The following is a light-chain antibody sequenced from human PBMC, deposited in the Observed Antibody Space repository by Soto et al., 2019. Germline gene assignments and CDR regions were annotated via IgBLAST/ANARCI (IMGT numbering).Light chain of an antibody. CDR2: TAS. Sequence: DIQMTQSPSSVSASVGDRVTITCRASQGISSWLAWFQQKPGKAPELLIYTASTLQSGVPPRFSGSESGTDFTLTISGRQPEDFATYYCQQGNSFPWTFGQGTKVEIK. V-gene: IGKV1-12*01. CDR3: QQGNSFPWT. CDR1: QGISSW. J-gene: IGKJ1*01.